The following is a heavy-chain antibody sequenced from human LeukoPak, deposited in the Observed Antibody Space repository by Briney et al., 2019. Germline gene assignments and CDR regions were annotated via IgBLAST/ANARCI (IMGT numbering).Heavy chain of an antibody. CDR2: ISSSSSYI. J-gene: IGHJ4*02. CDR1: GFTFSSYS. CDR3: ARNPSPMIVVVPHY. D-gene: IGHD3-22*01. V-gene: IGHV3-21*01. Sequence: GGSLRLSCAASGFTFSSYSMNWVRQAPGKGLEWVSSISSSSSYIYYADSVRGRFTVSRDNAKNSLYLQMNSLRAEDTAVYYCARNPSPMIVVVPHYWGQGTLVTVSS.